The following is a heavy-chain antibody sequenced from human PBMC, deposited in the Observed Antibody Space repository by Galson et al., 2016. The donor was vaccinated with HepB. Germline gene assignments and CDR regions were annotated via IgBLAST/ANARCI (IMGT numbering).Heavy chain of an antibody. CDR1: GFTFDDSA. V-gene: IGHV3-48*03. J-gene: IGHJ4*02. CDR2: ISETGRTT. D-gene: IGHD1-26*01. Sequence: SLRLSCAASGFTFDDSAMHWVRQAPGKGLEWISYISETGRTTFYSDSVKGRFTISRDNSHNSIYLQMSSRRAEDTAVGYCARAVDMATAVGYYFDLWGQGALVTVAS. CDR3: ARAVDMATAVGYYFDL.